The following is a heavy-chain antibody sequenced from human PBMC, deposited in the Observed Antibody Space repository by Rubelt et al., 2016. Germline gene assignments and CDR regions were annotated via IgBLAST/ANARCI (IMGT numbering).Heavy chain of an antibody. J-gene: IGHJ4*02. CDR3: AREIIAAAGFDY. CDR2: INAGNGNT. Sequence: QVQLVQSGAEVKKPGASVKVSCKASGYTFTSYAMHWVRQAPGQRLEWMGWINAGNGNTKYSQNFQGRVSMTRDTSTSTVYMELSSLRSEDTAVYYCAREIIAAAGFDYWGQGTLVTVSS. D-gene: IGHD6-25*01. V-gene: IGHV1-3*01. CDR1: GYTFTSYA.